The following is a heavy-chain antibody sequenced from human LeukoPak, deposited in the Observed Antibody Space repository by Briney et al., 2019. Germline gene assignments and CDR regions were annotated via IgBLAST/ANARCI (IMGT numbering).Heavy chain of an antibody. CDR3: ARGTHLIAAANYWFDP. CDR1: GYTFTGYY. CDR2: SNPNSGGT. J-gene: IGHJ5*02. V-gene: IGHV1-2*02. D-gene: IGHD6-13*01. Sequence: ASVKVSCKASGYTFTGYYMHWVRQAPGQGLEWMGWSNPNSGGTNYAQKFQGRVTMTRDTSISTAYMELSRLRSDDTAVYYCARGTHLIAAANYWFDPWGQGTLVTVSS.